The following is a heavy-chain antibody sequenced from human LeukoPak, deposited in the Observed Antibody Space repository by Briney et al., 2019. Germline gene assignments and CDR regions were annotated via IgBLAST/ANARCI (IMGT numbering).Heavy chain of an antibody. CDR2: INHSGST. CDR1: GGSFSGYY. V-gene: IGHV4-34*01. J-gene: IGHJ3*02. Sequence: SETLSLTCAVYGGSFSGYYWSWIRQPPGKGLEWIGEINHSGSTNYNPSLKSRVTISVDTSKNQFSLKLSSVTAADTAVYYCARSGTGRMVQSFSDIWGQGTMVTVSS. D-gene: IGHD3-10*01. CDR3: ARSGTGRMVQSFSDI.